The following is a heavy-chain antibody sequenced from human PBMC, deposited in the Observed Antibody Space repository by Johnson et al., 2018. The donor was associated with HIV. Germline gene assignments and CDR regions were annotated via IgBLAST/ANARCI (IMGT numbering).Heavy chain of an antibody. V-gene: IGHV3-30*18. CDR1: GFTFSSYG. Sequence: QVQLVESGGGVVQPGRSLRLSCAGSGFTFSSYGMHWVRQAPGKGLEWVALISNDGSDKSYADSVKGRFTVSRDNSKNTLYLQMNSLGAEDTAVYYGAKGGGSSWSDAFDIWGQGTMVTVSS. CDR2: ISNDGSDK. D-gene: IGHD6-13*01. CDR3: AKGGGSSWSDAFDI. J-gene: IGHJ3*02.